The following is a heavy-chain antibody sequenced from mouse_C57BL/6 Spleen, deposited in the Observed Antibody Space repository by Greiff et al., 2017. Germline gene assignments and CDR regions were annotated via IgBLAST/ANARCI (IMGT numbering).Heavy chain of an antibody. CDR3: ARNHYGSSYDYFDD. Sequence: VQLQQSGAELVKPGASVKISCKASGYAFSSYWMNWVKQRPGKGLEWIGQIYPGDGDTNYNGKFKGKATLTADKSSSTAYMQLSSLTSEDSAVYFCARNHYGSSYDYFDDWGQGTTLTVSS. CDR1: GYAFSSYW. D-gene: IGHD1-1*01. CDR2: IYPGDGDT. V-gene: IGHV1-80*01. J-gene: IGHJ2*01.